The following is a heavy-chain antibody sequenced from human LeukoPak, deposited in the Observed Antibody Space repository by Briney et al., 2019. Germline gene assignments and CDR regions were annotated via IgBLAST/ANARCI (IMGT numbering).Heavy chain of an antibody. J-gene: IGHJ4*02. V-gene: IGHV1-18*01. CDR3: ARDKGRAYSYGYVDY. CDR2: ISPYNGNT. Sequence: ASVKVSCKTSGYTFTTFGINWVRQAPGQELEWMGWISPYNGNTNYAQQLQGRVTMTTDTSTNTAYMELRSLRSDDTAVYYCARDKGRAYSYGYVDYWGQGTLVTVS. D-gene: IGHD5-18*01. CDR1: GYTFTTFG.